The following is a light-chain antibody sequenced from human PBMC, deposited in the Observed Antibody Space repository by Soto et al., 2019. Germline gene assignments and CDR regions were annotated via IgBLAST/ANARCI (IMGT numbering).Light chain of an antibody. V-gene: IGKV3-15*01. J-gene: IGKJ1*01. Sequence: EIVMTQSPGTLSLSPGERATLSCRASQSVSTNLAWYQQIPGQAPRLLIYGASTRATGIPARFSGSGSGTEFTLAISSLQSEFFSVYYCQHYNYLPPPFGPGTKVE. CDR2: GAS. CDR1: QSVSTN. CDR3: QHYNYLPPP.